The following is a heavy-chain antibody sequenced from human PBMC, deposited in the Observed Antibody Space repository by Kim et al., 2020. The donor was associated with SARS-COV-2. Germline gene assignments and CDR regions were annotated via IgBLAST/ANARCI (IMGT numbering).Heavy chain of an antibody. CDR2: GGT. V-gene: IGHV4-31*02. J-gene: IGHJ4*02. D-gene: IGHD4-17*01. CDR3: TVTTGTFDY. Sequence: GGTSSNPSLKSRVTISVNTSKTQFSLKLSSVTAADTAVYYCTVTTGTFDYWGQGTLVTVSS.